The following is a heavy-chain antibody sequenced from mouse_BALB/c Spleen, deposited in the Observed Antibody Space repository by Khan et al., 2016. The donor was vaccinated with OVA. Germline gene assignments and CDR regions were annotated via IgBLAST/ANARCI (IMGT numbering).Heavy chain of an antibody. Sequence: QVQLKESGPGLVAPSQSLSITCTVSGFSLTDYGVSWIRQPPGQGLEWLGVIWGGGSPYYNSALKSRLSISKDNSKSQAFLKMNSLQTDDTAKYDCAKGIWSDDYAMDYWGQGTSVTVAS. CDR1: GFSLTDYG. J-gene: IGHJ4*01. D-gene: IGHD1-1*02. V-gene: IGHV2-6-5*01. CDR3: AKGIWSDDYAMDY. CDR2: IWGGGSP.